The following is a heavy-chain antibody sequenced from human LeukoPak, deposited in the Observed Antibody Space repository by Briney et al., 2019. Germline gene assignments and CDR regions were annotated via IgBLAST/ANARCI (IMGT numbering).Heavy chain of an antibody. J-gene: IGHJ4*02. CDR2: ISYDGSNK. CDR1: GFTFSSYA. Sequence: TGGSLRLSCAASGFTFSSYAMSWVRQAPGKGLEWVAVISYDGSNKYYADSVKGRFTISRDNSKNTLYLQMNSLRAEDTAVYYCAKGSRGALEYWGQGTLVTVSS. V-gene: IGHV3-30*18. D-gene: IGHD3-10*01. CDR3: AKGSRGALEY.